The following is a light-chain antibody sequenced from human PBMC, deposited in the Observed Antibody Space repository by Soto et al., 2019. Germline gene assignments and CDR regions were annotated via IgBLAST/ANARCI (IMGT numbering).Light chain of an antibody. Sequence: AIRMTQSPPSLSASEGERVIITCRASQDIRVDLAWPQQRPGHAPILLIYAASTLHTGIPSTFSGSGSGTDFTLTISSLQPEDFAAYFCQQDDDLPHTFGQGTKVEI. CDR2: AAS. J-gene: IGKJ2*01. CDR1: QDIRVD. V-gene: IGKV1-6*01. CDR3: QQDDDLPHT.